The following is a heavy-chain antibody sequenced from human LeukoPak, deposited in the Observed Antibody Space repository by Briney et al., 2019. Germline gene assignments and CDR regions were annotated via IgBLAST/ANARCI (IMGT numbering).Heavy chain of an antibody. CDR2: ISWNSGSI. D-gene: IGHD3-10*01. V-gene: IGHV3-9*01. J-gene: IGHJ5*02. Sequence: PGGSLRLSCAASGFTFSIYAMTWVRQAPGRGLEWVSGISWNSGSIGYADSVKGRFTISRDNAKNSLYLQMNSLRAEDTALYYCAKDGSGVGWFDPWGQGTLVTVSS. CDR3: AKDGSGVGWFDP. CDR1: GFTFSIYA.